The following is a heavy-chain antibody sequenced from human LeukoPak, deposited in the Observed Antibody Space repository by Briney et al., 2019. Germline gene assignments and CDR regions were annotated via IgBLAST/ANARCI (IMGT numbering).Heavy chain of an antibody. CDR3: ARLPNSGYPGTPNY. V-gene: IGHV4-34*01. Sequence: SETLSLTCAVYIGSFSGYHWSWIRQPPGKGLEWIGSIYYSGSTYYNPSLKSRVTISVDTSENQFSLKLSSVTAADTAVYYCARLPNSGYPGTPNYWGQGTLVTVSS. J-gene: IGHJ4*02. D-gene: IGHD5-12*01. CDR2: IYYSGST. CDR1: IGSFSGYH.